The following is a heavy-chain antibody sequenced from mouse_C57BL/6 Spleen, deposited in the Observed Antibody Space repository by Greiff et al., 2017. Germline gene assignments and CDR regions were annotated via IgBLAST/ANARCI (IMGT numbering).Heavy chain of an antibody. Sequence: VQLQQSGPELVKPGASVKISCKASGYTFTDYYMNWVKQSHGKSLEWIGDINPNNGGTSYNQKFKGKATLTVDKSSSTAYMELRSLTSEDSAVYYCARFRQLRYCDYWGQGTTLTVSS. J-gene: IGHJ2*01. CDR3: ARFRQLRYCDY. D-gene: IGHD3-2*02. V-gene: IGHV1-26*01. CDR2: INPNNGGT. CDR1: GYTFTDYY.